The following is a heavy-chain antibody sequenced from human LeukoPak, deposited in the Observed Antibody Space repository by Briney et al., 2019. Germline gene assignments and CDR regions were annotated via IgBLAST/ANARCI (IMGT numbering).Heavy chain of an antibody. D-gene: IGHD3-16*01. V-gene: IGHV3-21*01. CDR3: AGGGGANISPSNWFDP. CDR2: ISTTGSYT. Sequence: TGGSLRLSCAASGFTFITYSMNWVRQAPGKGLEWVASISTTGSYTYYADSVKGRFTISRDNAKNSLYLQMNSLRAEDTAVYYCAGGGGANISPSNWFDPWGQGTLVTVSS. J-gene: IGHJ5*02. CDR1: GFTFITYS.